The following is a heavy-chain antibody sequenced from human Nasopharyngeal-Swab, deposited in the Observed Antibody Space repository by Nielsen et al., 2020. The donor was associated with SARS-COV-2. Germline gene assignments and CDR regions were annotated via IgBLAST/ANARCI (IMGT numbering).Heavy chain of an antibody. CDR1: GGSISSYY. CDR2: IYYSGST. V-gene: IGHV4-59*08. J-gene: IGHJ4*02. D-gene: IGHD3-3*01. CDR3: ARHVSTTIFGVVIISYFDY. Sequence: SETLSLTCTVSGGSISSYYWSWIRQPPGKGLEWIGYIYYSGSTNYNPSLKNRVTISVDTSKNQFSLKLSSVTAADTAVYYCARHVSTTIFGVVIISYFDYWGQGTLVTVSS.